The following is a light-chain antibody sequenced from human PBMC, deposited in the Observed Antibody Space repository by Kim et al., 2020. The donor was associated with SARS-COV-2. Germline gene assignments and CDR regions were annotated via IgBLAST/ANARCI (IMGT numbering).Light chain of an antibody. CDR3: QQLDSYPIT. Sequence: IQLTQSPSSLSAYVGDRVTITCRASQVISSYVAWYQQKPGKAPKLLIYAASTLQTGVPSRFSGSGSGTDFTLSISSLQPEDFATYYCQQLDSYPITFGQGTRLEIK. CDR2: AAS. V-gene: IGKV1-9*01. J-gene: IGKJ5*01. CDR1: QVISSY.